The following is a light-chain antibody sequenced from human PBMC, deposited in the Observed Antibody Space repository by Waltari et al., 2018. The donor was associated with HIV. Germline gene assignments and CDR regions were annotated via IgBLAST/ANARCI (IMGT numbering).Light chain of an antibody. Sequence: QSALTQPRSVSGSPGQSVTISCTGPSSDVGGYNSVSWYQQHPGKAPKLMIYDVSKRPSGVPDRFSGSKSGNTASLTISGLQAEDEADYYCCSYAGSYTFVVFGGGTKLTVL. J-gene: IGLJ2*01. CDR3: CSYAGSYTFVV. CDR2: DVS. CDR1: SSDVGGYNS. V-gene: IGLV2-11*01.